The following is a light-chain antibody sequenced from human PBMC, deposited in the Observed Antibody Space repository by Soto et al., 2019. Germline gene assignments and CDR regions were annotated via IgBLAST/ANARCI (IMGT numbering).Light chain of an antibody. V-gene: IGKV3-20*01. CDR1: QRVPSNY. Sequence: EIVLTQSPGTLSLSPGERATLSCRASQRVPSNYLAWYQQKPGQAPRLLFYGASSRATGIPFRFSGSWSGTDFPLTIPRLEPEDFAVYYCQQYVVSPQLYTFGQGTKLEIK. CDR2: GAS. J-gene: IGKJ2*01. CDR3: QQYVVSPQLYT.